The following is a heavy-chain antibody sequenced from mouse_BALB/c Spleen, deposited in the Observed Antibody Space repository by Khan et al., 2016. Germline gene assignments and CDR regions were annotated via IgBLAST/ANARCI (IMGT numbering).Heavy chain of an antibody. J-gene: IGHJ2*01. Sequence: EVKLLESGGGLVQPGGSLKLSCAASGFDFSRYWMSWVRQAPGKGLEWIGEINPDSSTINYTPSLKDKFIISRDNAKNTLYLQMSKVRSEDTALYYWERLHYYGYMNYWGQGTTLTVSS. V-gene: IGHV4-1*02. CDR1: GFDFSRYW. D-gene: IGHD1-2*01. CDR2: INPDSSTI. CDR3: ERLHYYGYMNY.